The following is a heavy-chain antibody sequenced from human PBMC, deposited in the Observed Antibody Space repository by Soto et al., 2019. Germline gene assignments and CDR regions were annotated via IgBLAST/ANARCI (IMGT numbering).Heavy chain of an antibody. Sequence: QVQLQESGPGLVKPSQTLSLTCTVSGGSISSADYYWSWIRQPPGKGLEWIGYIYYSGSTYYNPSLKSRVTISVDTSKAQFSLKLSSVTAADTAVYYCARQRFPYGMDGWGQGTTVPVSS. V-gene: IGHV4-30-4*01. CDR3: ARQRFPYGMDG. D-gene: IGHD3-3*01. CDR1: GGSISSADYY. J-gene: IGHJ6*02. CDR2: IYYSGST.